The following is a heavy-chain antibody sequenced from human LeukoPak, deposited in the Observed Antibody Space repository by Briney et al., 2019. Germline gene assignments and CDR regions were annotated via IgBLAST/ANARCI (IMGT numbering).Heavy chain of an antibody. J-gene: IGHJ3*02. Sequence: SETPSLTCTVSGYSISSGYYWGYIRQPPGKGLEWIGSIYHSGRTHYNPSLKSRVNISVDTSKNQFSLKLSSVTAADTAVYYCAREPTDILGNDAFDIWGQGTMVTVSS. V-gene: IGHV4-38-2*02. CDR3: AREPTDILGNDAFDI. D-gene: IGHD3-9*01. CDR2: IYHSGRT. CDR1: GYSISSGYY.